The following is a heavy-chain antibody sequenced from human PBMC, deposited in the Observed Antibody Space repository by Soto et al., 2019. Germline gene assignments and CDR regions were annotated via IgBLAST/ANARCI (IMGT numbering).Heavy chain of an antibody. CDR2: IHPRDSDA. D-gene: IGHD3-22*01. Sequence: LKISCKGSGYTFTNNWIGWVRQKPGKGLEWMGLIHPRDSDARYSPSFQGQVTLSADRSTSTAYLQWTSVQASDSAMYYCVRQGVRSSGWFDLWGQGTQVTVSS. CDR1: GYTFTNNW. V-gene: IGHV5-51*01. J-gene: IGHJ5*02. CDR3: VRQGVRSSGWFDL.